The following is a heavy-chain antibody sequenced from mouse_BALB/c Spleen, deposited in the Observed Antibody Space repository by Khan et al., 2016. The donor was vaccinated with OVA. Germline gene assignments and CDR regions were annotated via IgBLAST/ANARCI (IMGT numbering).Heavy chain of an antibody. V-gene: IGHV1-9*01. Sequence: VQLQESGGDLMKPGASVKISCKATGYTFSSYWIEWVKQRPGHGLEWIGQIFPGSVSTTYNEKFKGKATFTADTSSNTAYMQLSSLTSEDSAFYYRARGGYGGFAFGGQGTLVTVSA. CDR2: IFPGSVST. J-gene: IGHJ3*01. D-gene: IGHD2-2*01. CDR3: ARGGYGGFAF. CDR1: GYTFSSYW.